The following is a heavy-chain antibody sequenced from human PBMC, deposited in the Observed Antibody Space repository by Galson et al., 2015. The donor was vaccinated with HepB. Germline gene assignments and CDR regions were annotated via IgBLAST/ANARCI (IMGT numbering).Heavy chain of an antibody. J-gene: IGHJ3*02. V-gene: IGHV3-48*01. D-gene: IGHD6-13*01. CDR2: ISSSSTII. CDR1: GFTFSSYN. CDR3: ARVGMKSRDAFDI. Sequence: SLRLSCAASGFTFSSYNMNWVRQAPGKGLEWVSYISSSSTIIYYADSVKGRFTISRDNAKNSLYLQMNSLRAEDTAVYYCARVGMKSRDAFDIWGQGTMVTVSS.